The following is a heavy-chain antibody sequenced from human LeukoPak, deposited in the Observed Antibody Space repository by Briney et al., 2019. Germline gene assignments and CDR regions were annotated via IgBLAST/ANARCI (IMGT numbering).Heavy chain of an antibody. V-gene: IGHV1-18*04. D-gene: IGHD2-8*01. CDR2: ISAYDSNT. J-gene: IGHJ4*02. CDR3: ARDLCTNATCPLFDY. CDR1: GYTFTNYG. Sequence: GASVKVSCKASGYTFTNYGISWLRQAPGQGLEWVGWISAYDSNTDYAQKFQGRVSMTTDTSTSTAYMELRSLRSDDTAVYYCARDLCTNATCPLFDYWGQGTLVTVSS.